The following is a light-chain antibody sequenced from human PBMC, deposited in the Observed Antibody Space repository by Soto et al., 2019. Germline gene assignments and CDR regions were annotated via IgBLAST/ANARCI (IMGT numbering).Light chain of an antibody. J-gene: IGLJ3*02. CDR1: SSNIGAGHD. Sequence: QSVLTQPPSVSGAPGQRVTISCTGSSSNIGAGHDVHWYQQVPGTAPKLLVSGNTNRPSGVPDRFSGSNSGTSASLAITGLQAEDEADYYCQSFDSSLNGWVFGGGTQLT. CDR2: GNT. CDR3: QSFDSSLNGWV. V-gene: IGLV1-40*01.